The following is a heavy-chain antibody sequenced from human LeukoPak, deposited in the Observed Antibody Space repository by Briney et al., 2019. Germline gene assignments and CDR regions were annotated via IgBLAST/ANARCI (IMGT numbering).Heavy chain of an antibody. Sequence: PSETLSLTCAVYGGSFSGYYWSWIRQPPGKGLEWIGEINHSGSTNYNPSLKSRVTISVDTSKNQFSLKLSSVTAADTAVYYCARAVAGTSFELDYWGQGTLVTVSS. J-gene: IGHJ4*02. CDR1: GGSFSGYY. CDR2: INHSGST. CDR3: ARAVAGTSFELDY. D-gene: IGHD6-19*01. V-gene: IGHV4-34*01.